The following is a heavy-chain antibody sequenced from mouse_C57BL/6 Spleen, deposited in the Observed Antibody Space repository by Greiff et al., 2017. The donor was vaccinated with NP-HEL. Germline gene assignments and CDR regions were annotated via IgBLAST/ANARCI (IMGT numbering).Heavy chain of an antibody. V-gene: IGHV1-74*01. CDR1: GYTFTSYW. J-gene: IGHJ1*03. D-gene: IGHD1-1*01. CDR2: IHPSDSDT. CDR3: APHYYGSRRYFDV. Sequence: VQLQQPGAELVKPGASVKVSCTASGYTFTSYWMHWVKQRPGQGLEWIGRIHPSDSDTNYNQKFKGKATLTVDKSSSTAYMQLSSLTSEDSTVYYCAPHYYGSRRYFDVGGTGTTVTVSS.